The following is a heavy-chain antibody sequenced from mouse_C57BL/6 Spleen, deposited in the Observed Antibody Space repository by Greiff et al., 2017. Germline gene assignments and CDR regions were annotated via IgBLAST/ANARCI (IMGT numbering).Heavy chain of an antibody. CDR2: INYDGSST. V-gene: IGHV5-16*01. Sequence: DVMLVESEGGLVQPGSSMKLSCTASGFTFSDYYMAWVRQVPEKGLEWVANINYDGSSTYYLDSLKSRFIISRDNAKNILYLQMSSLKSEDTATYYCARGVYGNYEYFDVWGTGTTVTVSS. D-gene: IGHD2-1*01. CDR1: GFTFSDYY. J-gene: IGHJ1*03. CDR3: ARGVYGNYEYFDV.